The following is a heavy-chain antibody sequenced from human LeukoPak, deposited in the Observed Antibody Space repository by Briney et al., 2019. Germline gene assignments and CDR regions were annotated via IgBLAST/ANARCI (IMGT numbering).Heavy chain of an antibody. J-gene: IGHJ4*02. CDR1: GFTFSNYG. CDR2: IRYDGSNK. CDR3: AKGPLLWN. D-gene: IGHD2/OR15-2a*01. V-gene: IGHV3-30*02. Sequence: PGGSLRLSCAASGFTFSNYGMHWVRQAPGKGLEWVAFIRYDGSNKFYTDSVKGRFTISRDNSKNTLYLQMNSLRAEDTAVYYCAKGPLLWNWGQGTLVTVSS.